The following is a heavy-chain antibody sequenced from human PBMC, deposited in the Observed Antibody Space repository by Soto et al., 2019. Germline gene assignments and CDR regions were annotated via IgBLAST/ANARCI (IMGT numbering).Heavy chain of an antibody. V-gene: IGHV3-21*01. CDR3: ARAPPLGYSYGYA. J-gene: IGHJ5*02. Sequence: GGSLRLSCAASGFAFSSYAMVWVRQAPGKGLEWVSSISSSSSYIYYADSVKGRFTISRDNAKNSLYLQMNGLRAEDTAVYYCARAPPLGYSYGYAWGQGTLVTVSS. CDR2: ISSSSSYI. D-gene: IGHD5-18*01. CDR1: GFAFSSYA.